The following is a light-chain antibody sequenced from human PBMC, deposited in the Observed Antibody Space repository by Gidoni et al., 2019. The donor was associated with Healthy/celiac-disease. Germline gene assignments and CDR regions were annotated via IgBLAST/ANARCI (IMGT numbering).Light chain of an antibody. V-gene: IGKV3-11*01. CDR1: QSVSSY. CDR3: QQRSNWPPLT. J-gene: IGKJ4*01. Sequence: EIVLTHSPATLSLSPGERATLSCRASQSVSSYLTWYQQKPGQAPRLLLYDASNRPPGSPARFSGSGSGTDFTLTISSLEPEDFAVDYCQQRSNWPPLTFGGGTKVEIK. CDR2: DAS.